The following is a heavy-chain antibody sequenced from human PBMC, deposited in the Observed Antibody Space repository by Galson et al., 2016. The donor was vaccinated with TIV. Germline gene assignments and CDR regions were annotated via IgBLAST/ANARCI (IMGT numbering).Heavy chain of an antibody. J-gene: IGHJ1*01. CDR2: ILAIFATV. CDR3: TCRSGYHYVSEYFHH. V-gene: IGHV1-69*13. Sequence: SVKVSCKASGGIFRSQAISWVRQAPGQGLEWMGGILAIFATVTYAQKFQHRLSITADESTSTSYMELSSLTSEETAVYYCTCRSGYHYVSEYFHHWGQGTLVTVSS. D-gene: IGHD3-22*01. CDR1: GGIFRSQA.